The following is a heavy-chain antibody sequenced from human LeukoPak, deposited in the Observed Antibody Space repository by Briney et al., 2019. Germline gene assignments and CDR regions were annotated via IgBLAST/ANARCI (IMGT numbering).Heavy chain of an antibody. Sequence: PGRSLRLSCAASGFTFSSYGMHWVRQAPGKGLEWVAVISYDGSNKYYADSVKGRLTISRDNSKNTAHLQMNSLRAEDTAVYYCARGPSGGSDGFDIWGQGTMVTVSS. D-gene: IGHD3-3*01. CDR3: ARGPSGGSDGFDI. CDR1: GFTFSSYG. J-gene: IGHJ3*02. V-gene: IGHV3-30*03. CDR2: ISYDGSNK.